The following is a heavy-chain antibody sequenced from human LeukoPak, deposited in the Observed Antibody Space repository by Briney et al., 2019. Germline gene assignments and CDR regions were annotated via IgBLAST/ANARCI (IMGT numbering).Heavy chain of an antibody. CDR1: GFTVSIYY. J-gene: IGHJ4*02. CDR3: ARGETSSYDY. CDR2: IYSGGNT. Sequence: GGSLRLSCAVSGFTVSIYYMTWVRQAPGKGLEWVSVIYSGGNTYYADSVKGRFTISRDNSKNTVYLQMNSLRAEDTAVYYCARGETSSYDYWGQGTLVTVSS. V-gene: IGHV3-53*01. D-gene: IGHD2-2*01.